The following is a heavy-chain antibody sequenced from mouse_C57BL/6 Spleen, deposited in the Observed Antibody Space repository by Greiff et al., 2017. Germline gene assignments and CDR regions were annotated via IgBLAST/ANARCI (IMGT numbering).Heavy chain of an antibody. CDR1: GYTFTDYY. J-gene: IGHJ3*01. D-gene: IGHD2-4*01. V-gene: IGHV1-76*01. Sequence: QVHVKQSGAELVRPGASVKLSCKASGYTFTDYYINWVKQRPGQGLEWIARIYPGSGNSDYNEKFKGKGTLTADKSSSTAYMQLSSLTSEDSAVYFCATYDYDWCAYWCQGTLVTVSA. CDR2: IYPGSGNS. CDR3: ATYDYDWCAY.